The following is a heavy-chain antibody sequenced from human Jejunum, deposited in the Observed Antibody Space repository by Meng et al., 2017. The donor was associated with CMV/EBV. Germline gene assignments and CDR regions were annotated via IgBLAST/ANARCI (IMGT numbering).Heavy chain of an antibody. V-gene: IGHV3-23*03. J-gene: IGHJ4*02. CDR2: IYGGGSTK. CDR1: GFVFSGYS. CDR3: AKDTVPDSRFNFDH. D-gene: IGHD2-21*02. Sequence: GFVFSGYSMNWVRLAPGRGLEWVSIIYGGGSTKIYADSVKGRFTISRDDSKNMLYLQMDSLRVEDTALYFCAKDTVPDSRFNFDHWGRGTLVTVSS.